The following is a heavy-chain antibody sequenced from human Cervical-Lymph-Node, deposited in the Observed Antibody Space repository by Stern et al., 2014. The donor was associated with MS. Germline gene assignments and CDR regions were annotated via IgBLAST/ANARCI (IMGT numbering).Heavy chain of an antibody. CDR1: GGSFSGYY. J-gene: IGHJ2*01. D-gene: IGHD4-17*01. CDR2: INHSGGT. V-gene: IGHV4-34*01. CDR3: ARGGETYGDYLFGWYFDL. Sequence: VQLQQWGAGLLKPSATLSLTCAVSGGSFSGYYWSWIRQPPGKGLEWIGVINHSGGTNYNASLQSRVVILVATSKNPFSLTIRSVTAADTAVYYCARGGETYGDYLFGWYFDLWGRGTLVTVSS.